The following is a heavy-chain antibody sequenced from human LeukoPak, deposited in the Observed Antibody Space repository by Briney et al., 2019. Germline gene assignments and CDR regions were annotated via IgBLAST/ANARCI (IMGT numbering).Heavy chain of an antibody. Sequence: GGSLRLSCAGSGFTFGSYSMNWVRHAPGKGLEWVSYIGHTGSITDYADSVKGRFTVSRDNAKNSPYLQMNTLRAEDTAVYYCVRDGAVVTSGSYPWRYFQYWGLGTLVTVSS. CDR2: IGHTGSIT. CDR1: GFTFGSYS. D-gene: IGHD3-10*01. CDR3: VRDGAVVTSGSYPWRYFQY. V-gene: IGHV3-48*04. J-gene: IGHJ1*01.